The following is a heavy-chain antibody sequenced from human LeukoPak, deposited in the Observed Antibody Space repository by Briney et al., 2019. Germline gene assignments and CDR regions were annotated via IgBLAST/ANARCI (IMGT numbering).Heavy chain of an antibody. CDR1: GFTFTSYW. CDR3: VNLLAPRDY. CDR2: INTDGNST. D-gene: IGHD3-3*01. J-gene: IGHJ4*02. Sequence: GGSLRLSCAASGFTFTSYWMHWVRQAPGKGLVWVSRINTDGNSTSYADSVKGRFTISRDNAKNTLYLQMNSLRAEDTAVYYCVNLLAPRDYWGQGTLVTVSS. V-gene: IGHV3-74*01.